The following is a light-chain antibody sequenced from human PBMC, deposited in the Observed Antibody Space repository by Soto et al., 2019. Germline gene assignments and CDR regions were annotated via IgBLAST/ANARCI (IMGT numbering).Light chain of an antibody. Sequence: QSVLTQPPSGSGSPGQSVTISCTGTSSDVGAYKYVSWYQQYPGKALKLMIYEVSKRPSGVPDRFSGSKSGNTASLTVSGLQAEDEADYYCTSYVGSNIWVFGGGTKLTVL. CDR2: EVS. CDR3: TSYVGSNIWV. CDR1: SSDVGAYKY. J-gene: IGLJ3*02. V-gene: IGLV2-8*01.